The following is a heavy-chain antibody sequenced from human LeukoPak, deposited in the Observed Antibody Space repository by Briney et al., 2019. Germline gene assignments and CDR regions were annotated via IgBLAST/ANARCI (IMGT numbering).Heavy chain of an antibody. V-gene: IGHV3-30*02. CDR1: GFTFSSYG. D-gene: IGHD3-16*02. CDR3: GLAPALVY. J-gene: IGHJ4*02. CDR2: IRYEGSNK. Sequence: PGGSLRLSCAASGFTFSSYGMHWVRQAPGKGLEGVAFIRYEGSNKYYADSVKGRFTISRDNSKNTLYLQMNSLRAEDTAVYYCGLAPALVYWGQGTLVTVSS.